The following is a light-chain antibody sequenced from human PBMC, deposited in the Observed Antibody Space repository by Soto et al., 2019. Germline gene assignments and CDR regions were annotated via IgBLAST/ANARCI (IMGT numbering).Light chain of an antibody. CDR1: SSNIGAGDD. CDR2: GNS. CDR3: QSYDGGRRGSSV. J-gene: IGLJ1*01. Sequence: QSVLTQPPSVSGAPGQRVTISCTGSSSNIGAGDDVHWYQQLPGTAPKLLIYGNSNRPPGVPDRFSGSKSCTTAALAITGRQAADDADYYYQSYDGGRRGSSVFGTGTKLTVL. V-gene: IGLV1-40*01.